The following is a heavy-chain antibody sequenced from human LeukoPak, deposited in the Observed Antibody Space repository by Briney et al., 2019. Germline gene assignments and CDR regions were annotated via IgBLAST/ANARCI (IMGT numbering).Heavy chain of an antibody. CDR1: GFTFSSYS. J-gene: IGHJ4*02. CDR2: ISSSSSYI. D-gene: IGHD3-22*01. V-gene: IGHV3-21*01. CDR3: ARGPLYYYDSSGL. Sequence: KPGGSLRLSCAASGFTFSSYSMNWVRQAPGKWLEWVSSISSSSSYIYYADSVKGRFTISRDNAKNSLYLQMNSLRAEDTAVYYCARGPLYYYDSSGLWGQGTLVTVSS.